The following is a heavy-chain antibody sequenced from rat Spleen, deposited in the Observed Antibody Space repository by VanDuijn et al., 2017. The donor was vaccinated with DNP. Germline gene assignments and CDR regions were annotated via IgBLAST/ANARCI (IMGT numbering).Heavy chain of an antibody. CDR2: LWTGGST. D-gene: IGHD1-9*01. CDR3: ARSYYGYKAYFDY. J-gene: IGHJ2*01. Sequence: QVQLKESGPGLVQPSQTLSLTCTVAGFSLTRYNVHWVRQPSGKGLEWMGVLWTGGSTEYNSAIKSRLSISRDTSNSQVFLKMNSLQTEDTATYYCARSYYGYKAYFDYWGQGVMVTVSS. CDR1: GFSLTRYN. V-gene: IGHV2-30*01.